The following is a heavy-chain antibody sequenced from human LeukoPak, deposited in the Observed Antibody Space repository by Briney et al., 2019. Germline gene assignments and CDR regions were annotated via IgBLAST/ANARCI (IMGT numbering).Heavy chain of an antibody. D-gene: IGHD6-19*01. CDR2: ISAYNGNT. CDR1: GYTFTSYG. Sequence: ASVKVSCKASGYTFTSYGISWVRHAPGQGLEWMGWISAYNGNTNYAQKLQGRVTMTTDTSTSSAYMELRSLRSDDTAVYYCAATEQWLTDYWGQGTLVTVSS. J-gene: IGHJ4*02. CDR3: AATEQWLTDY. V-gene: IGHV1-18*01.